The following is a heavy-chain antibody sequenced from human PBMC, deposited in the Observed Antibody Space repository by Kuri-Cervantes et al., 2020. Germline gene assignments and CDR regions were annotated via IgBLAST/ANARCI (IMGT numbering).Heavy chain of an antibody. CDR1: GGSISSYY. Sequence: SETLSLTCTVSGGSISSYYWSWIRQPPGKGLEWIGEINHSGSTNYNPSLKSRVTISVDTSKNQFSLKLSSVTAADTAVYYCARAPLDWRFDYWGQGTLVTVSS. D-gene: IGHD3-9*01. CDR2: INHSGST. J-gene: IGHJ4*02. CDR3: ARAPLDWRFDY. V-gene: IGHV4-34*01.